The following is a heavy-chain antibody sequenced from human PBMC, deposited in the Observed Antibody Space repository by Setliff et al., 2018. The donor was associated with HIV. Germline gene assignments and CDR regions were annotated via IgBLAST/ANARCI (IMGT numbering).Heavy chain of an antibody. CDR2: IHWNSGTT. D-gene: IGHD6-13*01. J-gene: IGHJ4*02. Sequence: PGGSLRLSCAASGFTFDDYSMHWVRQAPGKGLEWVSGIHWNSGTTGYADSVKGRFTISRDNAKNFVYLQVNSLRAEDTALYYCAKGTSRTSWYDFDYWGQGTLVTVSS. CDR3: AKGTSRTSWYDFDY. V-gene: IGHV3-9*01. CDR1: GFTFDDYS.